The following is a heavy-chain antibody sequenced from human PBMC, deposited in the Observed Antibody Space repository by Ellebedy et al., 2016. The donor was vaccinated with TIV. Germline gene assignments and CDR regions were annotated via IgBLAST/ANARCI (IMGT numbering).Heavy chain of an antibody. CDR1: GSSISSGYF. CDR3: ARDGEGRWDY. Sequence: MPGGSLRLSCSVSGSSISSGYFWGWIRQPPGRGLEWIGSIYHSGYTYYSPSIKSRVTMSVDTSKNQFSLRLSSVTAADTAVYYCARDGEGRWDYWGPGTLVTVSS. J-gene: IGHJ4*02. D-gene: IGHD4-23*01. V-gene: IGHV4-38-2*02. CDR2: IYHSGYT.